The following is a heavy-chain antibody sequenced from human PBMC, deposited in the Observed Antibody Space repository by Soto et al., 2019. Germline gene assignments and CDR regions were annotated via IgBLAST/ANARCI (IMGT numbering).Heavy chain of an antibody. D-gene: IGHD2-2*01. Sequence: GGSLRLSCAASGFTFSSYGMHWVRQAPGKGLEWVAVISYDGSNKYYADSVKGRFTISRDNSKNTLYLQMNSLRAEDTAVYYCAKDYCSSTSCYGGYYYYYGMDVWGQGTTVTVSS. CDR1: GFTFSSYG. V-gene: IGHV3-30*18. CDR2: ISYDGSNK. CDR3: AKDYCSSTSCYGGYYYYYGMDV. J-gene: IGHJ6*02.